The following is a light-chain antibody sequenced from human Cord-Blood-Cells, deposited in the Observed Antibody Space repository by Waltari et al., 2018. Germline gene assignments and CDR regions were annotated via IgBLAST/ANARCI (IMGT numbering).Light chain of an antibody. V-gene: IGLV2-23*01. CDR2: EGS. Sequence: QSALTPPASVSGSPGQLIPISCTGTSSDVGCYNLVSWYQQHPGKAPKPMIYEGSKRPSGVSNRFSGSKSGNTASLTISGLQAEDEADYYCCSYAGSSTWVFGGGTKLTVL. CDR3: CSYAGSSTWV. CDR1: SSDVGCYNL. J-gene: IGLJ3*02.